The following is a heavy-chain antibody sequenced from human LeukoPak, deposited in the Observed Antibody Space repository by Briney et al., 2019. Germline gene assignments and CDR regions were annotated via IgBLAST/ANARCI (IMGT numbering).Heavy chain of an antibody. Sequence: GRSLRLSCAASGFTFSSYAMHWVRQAPGKGLEWAAVISYDGSNEYYADSVKGRFTISRDNSKNTLYLQMNSLRAEDTAVYYCARGAGYCSSTSCYVSPFDYWGQGTLVTVSS. CDR3: ARGAGYCSSTSCYVSPFDY. D-gene: IGHD2-2*01. CDR1: GFTFSSYA. CDR2: ISYDGSNE. J-gene: IGHJ4*02. V-gene: IGHV3-30*04.